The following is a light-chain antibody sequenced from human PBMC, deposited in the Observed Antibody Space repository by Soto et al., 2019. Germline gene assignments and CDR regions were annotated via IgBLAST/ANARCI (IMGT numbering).Light chain of an antibody. CDR3: LVWDSRSEDDV. V-gene: IGLV3-21*02. Sequence: SYEPTRSPSVSVAPGQTVSITCGGDNIGSKSVHWYQQKPGQAPVLVVYDDSDRRSGIPERFSGSNSGNTATLTSTRVEAGDEADYHCLVWDSRSEDDVFGTWTKVTVL. CDR2: DDS. J-gene: IGLJ1*01. CDR1: NIGSKS.